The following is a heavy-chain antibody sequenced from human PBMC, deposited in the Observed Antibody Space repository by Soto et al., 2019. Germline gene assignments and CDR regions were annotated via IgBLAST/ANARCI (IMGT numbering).Heavy chain of an antibody. Sequence: ASVKVSCKASGYTFTSYDINWVRQATGQGLEWMGWMNPNSGNTGYAQKFQGRVTMTRNTSISTAYMELSSLRSEDTAVYYCFWSGYFPTTDGGGYYYYMDVWGKGTTVTVSS. CDR2: MNPNSGNT. D-gene: IGHD3-3*01. CDR3: FWSGYFPTTDGGGYYYYMDV. V-gene: IGHV1-8*01. J-gene: IGHJ6*03. CDR1: GYTFTSYD.